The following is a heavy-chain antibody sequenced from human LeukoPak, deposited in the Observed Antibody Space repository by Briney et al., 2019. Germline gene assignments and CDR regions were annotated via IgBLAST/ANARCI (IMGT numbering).Heavy chain of an antibody. CDR3: ARGGPLYCSGGSCYPLYYFDY. V-gene: IGHV4-59*12. CDR1: GGSIRNFY. CDR2: IYYSGST. Sequence: RSSETLSLTCTVSGGSIRNFYWSWIRQPPGKELEWIGYIYYSGSTKYNPSLQSRVTISVDTSKNQFSLKLSSVTAADTAVYYCARGGPLYCSGGSCYPLYYFDYWGQGTLVTVSS. J-gene: IGHJ4*02. D-gene: IGHD2-15*01.